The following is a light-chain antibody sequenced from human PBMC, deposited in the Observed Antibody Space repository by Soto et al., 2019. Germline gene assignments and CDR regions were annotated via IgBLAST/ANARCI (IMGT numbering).Light chain of an antibody. Sequence: QSALTQPPSASGVPGQSVTISCTGTSSDVGGYRYVSWYQQHPGKAPKLMIYEVSQRPSGVPDRFSGSKSGNTASLTVSGLQAEDEADYYCSSSAGRDSVLFGGGTKVTVL. V-gene: IGLV2-8*01. J-gene: IGLJ2*01. CDR2: EVS. CDR3: SSSAGRDSVL. CDR1: SSDVGGYRY.